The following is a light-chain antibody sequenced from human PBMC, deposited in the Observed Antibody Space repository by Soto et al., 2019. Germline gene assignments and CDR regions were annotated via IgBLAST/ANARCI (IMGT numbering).Light chain of an antibody. V-gene: IGKV1-5*01. CDR3: QQYENYWT. CDR1: QSISNW. J-gene: IGKJ1*01. Sequence: DIQMTQSPSTLSASVVDRVTITCRASQSISNWLAWYQQKPGKAPTLLIYDVSRLESGVPSRFSGSGSGTEFSLTISNLQPDDCATYYCQQYENYWTFGQGTKVDI. CDR2: DVS.